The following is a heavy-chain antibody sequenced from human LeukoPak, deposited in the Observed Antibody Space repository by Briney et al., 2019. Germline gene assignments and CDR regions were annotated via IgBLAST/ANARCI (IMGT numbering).Heavy chain of an antibody. CDR1: GGSFSGYY. J-gene: IGHJ5*01. CDR2: IYHSGST. V-gene: IGHV4-34*01. Sequence: PSETLSLTCAVSGGSFSGYYWTWIRQPPGKGLEWIGEIYHSGSTNYNPSLKNRVTISVDTSKNQFSLELNSVTAADTAVYYCARASHYSSSSGFASWGQGTLVTVSS. CDR3: ARASHYSSSSGFAS. D-gene: IGHD6-6*01.